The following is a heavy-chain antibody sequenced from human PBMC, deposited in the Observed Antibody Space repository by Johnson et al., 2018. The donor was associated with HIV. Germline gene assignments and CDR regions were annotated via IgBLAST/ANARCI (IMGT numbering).Heavy chain of an antibody. Sequence: EVQLVESGGGLVKPGGSLRLSCAASGFTFSNAWMSWVRQAPGKGLEWVGRIKSKTDGGTTDYAAPVKGRFTISRDDSKNTLYLQMNSLRAEDTAVYYCAKGGITMAPDAFDIWGQGTMVTVSS. J-gene: IGHJ3*02. CDR3: AKGGITMAPDAFDI. D-gene: IGHD3-10*01. V-gene: IGHV3-15*01. CDR1: GFTFSNAW. CDR2: IKSKTDGGTT.